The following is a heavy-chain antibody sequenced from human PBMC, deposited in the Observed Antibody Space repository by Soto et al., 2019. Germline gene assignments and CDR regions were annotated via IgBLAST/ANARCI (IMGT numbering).Heavy chain of an antibody. CDR2: ISAYNGNT. D-gene: IGHD2-2*01. CDR3: ARDLNDIVVVPAAMFTSFDY. J-gene: IGHJ4*02. V-gene: IGHV1-18*01. CDR1: GYTFTSYG. Sequence: GASVKVSCKASGYTFTSYGISWVRQAPGQGLEWMGWISAYNGNTNYAHKLQGRVTMTTDTSTSTAYMELRSLRSDDTAVYYCARDLNDIVVVPAAMFTSFDYWGQGTLVTVSS.